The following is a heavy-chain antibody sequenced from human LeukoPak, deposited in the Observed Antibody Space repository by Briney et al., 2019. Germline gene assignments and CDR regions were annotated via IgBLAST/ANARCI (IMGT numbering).Heavy chain of an antibody. D-gene: IGHD3-22*01. CDR1: GGSFGGYY. Sequence: PSETLSLTCAVYGGSFGGYYWSWIRQPPGKGLEWIGEINHSGSTNYNPSLKSRFTISVDTSKNQFSLKLSSVTAADTAVYYCSYSPDYYDSSGYLYYYYGMDVWGQGTTVTVSS. V-gene: IGHV4-34*01. J-gene: IGHJ6*02. CDR3: SYSPDYYDSSGYLYYYYGMDV. CDR2: INHSGST.